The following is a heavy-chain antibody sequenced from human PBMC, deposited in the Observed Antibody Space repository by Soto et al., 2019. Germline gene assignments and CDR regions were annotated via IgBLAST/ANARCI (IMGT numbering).Heavy chain of an antibody. CDR2: ISSSGSTI. CDR3: ARGASSYSSSSLAF. V-gene: IGHV3-11*01. CDR1: GVTFSDYY. J-gene: IGHJ4*02. Sequence: GGSLRLSCAASGVTFSDYYMSWIRQAPGKGLEWVSYISSSGSTIYYADSVKGRFTISRDNAKNSLYLQMNSLRAEDMAVYYCARGASSYSSSSLAFWGQGTLVTVSS. D-gene: IGHD6-6*01.